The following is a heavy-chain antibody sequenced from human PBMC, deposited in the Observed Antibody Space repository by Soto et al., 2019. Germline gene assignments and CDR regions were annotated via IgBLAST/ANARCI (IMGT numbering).Heavy chain of an antibody. Sequence: ASVKVSCKASGYTFTSYGISWVRQAPGQGLEWMGWISAYNGNTNYAQKLQGRVTMTTDTSTSTAYMELRSLRSDDTAVYYCARGVRGSHLSSGWLDPWGQGTLVTVSS. V-gene: IGHV1-18*04. CDR3: ARGVRGSHLSSGWLDP. CDR2: ISAYNGNT. D-gene: IGHD1-26*01. J-gene: IGHJ5*02. CDR1: GYTFTSYG.